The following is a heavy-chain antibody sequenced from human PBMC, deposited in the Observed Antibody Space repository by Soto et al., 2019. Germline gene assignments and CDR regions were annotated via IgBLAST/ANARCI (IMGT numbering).Heavy chain of an antibody. CDR2: IYYSGST. D-gene: IGHD6-13*01. CDR3: ARVSVEGIAAAGFFVFDY. V-gene: IGHV4-30-4*01. J-gene: IGHJ4*02. Sequence: QVQLQESGPGLVKPSQTLSLTCTVSGGSISSGDYYWSWIRQPPGKGLEWIGYIYYSGSTYYNPSLKSRVTISVDTSKNQFSLKLSSVTAADTAVYYCARVSVEGIAAAGFFVFDYWGQGTLVTVSS. CDR1: GGSISSGDYY.